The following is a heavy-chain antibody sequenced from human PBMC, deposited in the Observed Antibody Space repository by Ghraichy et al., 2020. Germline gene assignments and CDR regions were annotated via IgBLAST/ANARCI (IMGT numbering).Heavy chain of an antibody. CDR1: GFTFSSYG. D-gene: IGHD6-13*01. J-gene: IGHJ6*02. CDR3: AKDLIPASVTNYYGMDV. Sequence: GGSLRLSCAASGFTFSSYGMYWVRQAPGKGLEWVAVISYDGGNKYYADSVNGRFTISRDNSKNTLYLQMNSLRAEDTAVYYCAKDLIPASVTNYYGMDVWGQGTTVTVSS. CDR2: ISYDGGNK. V-gene: IGHV3-30*18.